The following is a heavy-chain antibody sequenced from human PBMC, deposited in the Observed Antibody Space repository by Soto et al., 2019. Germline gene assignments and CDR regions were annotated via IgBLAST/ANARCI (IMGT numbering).Heavy chain of an antibody. CDR2: IYLSGST. J-gene: IGHJ4*02. Sequence: TSETLSLSCTVSGGSVRSDSFYWSWIRQPPGKGLEWIAFIYLSGSTNYNPSLNSRVTISVDTSKNRFSLKLTSVTAADTAIYYCARARYDNRGYYAENYPDYWGQGTLVTVSS. CDR1: GGSVRSDSFY. CDR3: ARARYDNRGYYAENYPDY. V-gene: IGHV4-61*01. D-gene: IGHD3-22*01.